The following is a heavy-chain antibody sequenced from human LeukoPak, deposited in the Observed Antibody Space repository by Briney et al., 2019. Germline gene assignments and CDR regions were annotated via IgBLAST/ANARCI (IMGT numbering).Heavy chain of an antibody. D-gene: IGHD3-22*01. V-gene: IGHV4-59*01. CDR2: IYYSGST. J-gene: IGHJ4*02. Sequence: KPSETLSLTCTVSGGSISSYYWSWIRQPPGKGLEWIGYIYYSGSTNYNPSLKSRVTISVDTSKNQFSLKLSSVTAADTAVYYCARETMIVGIDYWGQGTLATVSS. CDR3: ARETMIVGIDY. CDR1: GGSISSYY.